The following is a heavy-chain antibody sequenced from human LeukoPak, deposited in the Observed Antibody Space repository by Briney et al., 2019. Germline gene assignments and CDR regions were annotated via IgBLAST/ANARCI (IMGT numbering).Heavy chain of an antibody. CDR2: IYYSGET. V-gene: IGHV4-39*07. D-gene: IGHD4-23*01. CDR3: AGDEYRGNSLGSL. CDR1: GGSVTSTSYY. Sequence: PSETLSLTCTVSGGSVTSTSYYWGWVRQPPGKGLEWIGTIYYSGETYYNPSLKSRVTISVDTSKNQFSLRLNSVTAADTAVYFCAGDEYRGNSLGSLWGQGTLVSVSS. J-gene: IGHJ4*02.